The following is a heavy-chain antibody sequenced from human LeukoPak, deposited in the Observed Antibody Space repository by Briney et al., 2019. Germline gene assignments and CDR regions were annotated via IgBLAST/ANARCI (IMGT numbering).Heavy chain of an antibody. J-gene: IGHJ4*02. D-gene: IGHD3-9*01. Sequence: ASVKVSCKASGYTFTGYYMHWVRQAPGQGLEWMGWINPNSGGTNYAQKFQGRVTMTRDTSISTAYMELSRLRSDDTAVYYCARGVELRYFDWLFPFDYWGQGTLVTVSS. CDR2: INPNSGGT. V-gene: IGHV1-2*02. CDR1: GYTFTGYY. CDR3: ARGVELRYFDWLFPFDY.